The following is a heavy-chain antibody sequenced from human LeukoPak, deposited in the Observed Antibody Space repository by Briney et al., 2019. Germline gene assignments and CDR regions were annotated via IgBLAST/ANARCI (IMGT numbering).Heavy chain of an antibody. D-gene: IGHD3-16*01. CDR1: GYSFTSYW. CDR2: IYPGDSDT. Sequence: GESLKISCKGSGYSFTSYWIGWVRQMPGKGLEWMGIIYPGDSDTRYSPSFQGQVTISADKSISTAYLQWSSLKASDTAMYYCARHPHSFKDYDYPPQNWFDPWGQGTLVTVSS. V-gene: IGHV5-51*01. J-gene: IGHJ5*02. CDR3: ARHPHSFKDYDYPPQNWFDP.